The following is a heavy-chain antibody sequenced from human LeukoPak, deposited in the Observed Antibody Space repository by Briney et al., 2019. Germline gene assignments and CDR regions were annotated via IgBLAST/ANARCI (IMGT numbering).Heavy chain of an antibody. D-gene: IGHD1-1*01. V-gene: IGHV1-18*01. CDR2: ISGYNGNT. J-gene: IGHJ4*02. CDR3: ARRRSGTANCEDY. Sequence: ASVKVSCKASGYTYTSYGISWVRQAPGQGLEWMGWISGYNGNTKYAQKLQDRVTMTADTSTSTAYMELRSLRSDDTAVHYCARRRSGTANCEDYWGQGTLVTVSS. CDR1: GYTYTSYG.